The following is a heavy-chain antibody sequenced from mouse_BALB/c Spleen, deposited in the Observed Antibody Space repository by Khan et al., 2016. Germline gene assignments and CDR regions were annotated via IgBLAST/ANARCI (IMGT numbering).Heavy chain of an antibody. D-gene: IGHD1-2*01. V-gene: IGHV1-61*01. J-gene: IGHJ2*01. CDR2: IHPSESET. Sequence: QVQLQQPGAELVRPGASVKLSCKASGYSFTSYWMNWVKQRPGQGLEWIGMIHPSESETRLNQKFKDKATLTVDKSSSTAYMQLSSPTSEDSAVYYCARSGGYVGYYCDYWGQGTTLTVSS. CDR1: GYSFTSYW. CDR3: ARSGGYVGYYCDY.